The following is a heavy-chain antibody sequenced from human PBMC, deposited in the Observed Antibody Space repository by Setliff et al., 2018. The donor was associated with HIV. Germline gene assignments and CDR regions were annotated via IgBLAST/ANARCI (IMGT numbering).Heavy chain of an antibody. CDR3: ARGQYGDELFDY. D-gene: IGHD4-17*01. J-gene: IGHJ4*02. Sequence: GASVKVSCKASGYIFTDYYIHWVRQAPGQGLEWMGWINPNGGYTNYAQKFLGRVTMTRDKSTSTAYMELRSLRSDDTAVYYCARGQYGDELFDYWGQGTLVTISS. CDR2: INPNGGYT. CDR1: GYIFTDYY. V-gene: IGHV1-2*02.